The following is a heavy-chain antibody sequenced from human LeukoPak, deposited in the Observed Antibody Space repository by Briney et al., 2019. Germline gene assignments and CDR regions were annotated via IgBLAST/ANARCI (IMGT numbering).Heavy chain of an antibody. CDR3: AKENYPSSSWYGYGMDV. CDR2: ILYDGST. V-gene: IGHV4-31*03. D-gene: IGHD6-13*01. Sequence: SETLSLTCTVSGDSIRRGGFYWSWIRQHPEKGLEWIGNILYDGSTDYNPSLKRRINISVDTSKNQFSLRQSSVTVADTAVYYCAKENYPSSSWYGYGMDVWGQGTPVTVSS. CDR1: GDSIRRGGFY. J-gene: IGHJ6*02.